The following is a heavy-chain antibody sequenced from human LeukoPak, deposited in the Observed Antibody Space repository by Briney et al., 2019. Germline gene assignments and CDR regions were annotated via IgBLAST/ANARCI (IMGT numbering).Heavy chain of an antibody. D-gene: IGHD4-17*01. CDR1: GFTFSSYS. J-gene: IGHJ4*02. Sequence: PGGSLRLSCAASGFTFSSYSMNWVRQAPGKGLEWVSSISSSSSYIYYADSVKGRFTISRDDAKNSLYLQMNSLRAEDTAVYYCARDATTVTTGIDYRGQGTLVTVSS. CDR3: ARDATTVTTGIDY. V-gene: IGHV3-21*01. CDR2: ISSSSSYI.